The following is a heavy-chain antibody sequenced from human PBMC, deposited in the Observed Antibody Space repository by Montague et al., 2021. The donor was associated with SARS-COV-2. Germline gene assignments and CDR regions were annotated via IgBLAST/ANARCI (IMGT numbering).Heavy chain of an antibody. V-gene: IGHV4-61*01. J-gene: IGHJ5*02. CDR3: VKGYGYP. CDR1: GGSVISDKYY. CDR2: IYHSGST. D-gene: IGHD3-16*01. Sequence: SETLSLTCTVTGGSVISDKYYWSWIRQPPGKGLEWIGFIYHSGSTNYNPSLHSRVTISIDTSKNQFSLNLMSVTAADTAVYYCVKGYGYPWGRGTLVTVSS.